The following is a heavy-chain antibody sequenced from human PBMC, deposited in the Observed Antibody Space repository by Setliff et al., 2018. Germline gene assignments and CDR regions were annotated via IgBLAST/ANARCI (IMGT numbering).Heavy chain of an antibody. Sequence: GASVKVSCKASGDSFSNYAISWVRQAPGQGLDWMGGIIPIFGTANYAQKFQGRVTMTTDTYTSTANMELRSLRSDDTAVYYCVRAPPTVVIPPGRAFFDPWGQGTLVTVSS. CDR1: GDSFSNYA. CDR2: IIPIFGTA. J-gene: IGHJ5*02. V-gene: IGHV1-69*05. CDR3: VRAPPTVVIPPGRAFFDP. D-gene: IGHD2-2*01.